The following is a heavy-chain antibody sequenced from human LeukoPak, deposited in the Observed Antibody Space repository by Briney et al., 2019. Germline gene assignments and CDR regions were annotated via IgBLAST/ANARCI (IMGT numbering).Heavy chain of an antibody. Sequence: GGSLRLSCAASGFTFSTYWMTWVRQAPGKGLEWVANINQNGNETYYVDSVKGRFTISRDNAKNSLYLQMNSLRVEDTAVYYCARKKYYYDTSTYGWFAPWGQGISVTVSS. D-gene: IGHD3-22*01. CDR1: GFTFSTYW. V-gene: IGHV3-7*01. CDR2: INQNGNET. J-gene: IGHJ5*02. CDR3: ARKKYYYDTSTYGWFAP.